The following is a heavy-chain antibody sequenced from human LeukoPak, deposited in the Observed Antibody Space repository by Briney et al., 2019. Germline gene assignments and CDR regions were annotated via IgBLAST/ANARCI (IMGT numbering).Heavy chain of an antibody. CDR2: IYYGGTT. D-gene: IGHD3-22*01. J-gene: IGHJ4*02. CDR1: ANSISSYY. V-gene: IGHV4-59*08. CDR3: ARHADYYDSSGYFFDY. Sequence: SETLSLTCTISANSISSYYWSWIRQSPGKGLEWIGNIYYGGTTNPNPSLKTRVTISLDTSKKQLSLKLTSVTAADTAIYCCARHADYYDSSGYFFDYWGQGTLVTVSS.